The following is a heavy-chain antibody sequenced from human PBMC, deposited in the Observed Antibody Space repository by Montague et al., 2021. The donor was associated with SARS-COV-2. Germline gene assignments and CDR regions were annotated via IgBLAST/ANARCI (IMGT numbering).Heavy chain of an antibody. V-gene: IGHV3-23*01. J-gene: IGHJ6*02. CDR2: IGGSGGGP. D-gene: IGHD6-13*01. Sequence: SLRLSCAASGFTFSNFAMTWVRQAPGKGLEWVSAIGGSGGGPYYADSVKGRFTMSRDNFKDTLFLQMNSLRAEDTAVYYCAKGGRGAAAGSFFYYGLDVWGQGTLVTVSS. CDR3: AKGGRGAAAGSFFYYGLDV. CDR1: GFTFSNFA.